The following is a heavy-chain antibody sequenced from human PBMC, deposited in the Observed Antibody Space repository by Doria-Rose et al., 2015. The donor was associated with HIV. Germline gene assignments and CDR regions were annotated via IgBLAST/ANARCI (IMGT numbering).Heavy chain of an antibody. CDR1: GFTLSNNG. Sequence: GRSLRLSCAASGFTLSNNGMHWVRQAPGKGLGWVAVVSYDGITKYYADSVRGRFTISRDNSQNTLYLEVNSLRAEDTAVYYCARDGSGRSLDYWGQGTLVTVSS. CDR3: ARDGSGRSLDY. CDR2: VSYDGITK. J-gene: IGHJ4*02. V-gene: IGHV3-30*03. D-gene: IGHD1-26*01.